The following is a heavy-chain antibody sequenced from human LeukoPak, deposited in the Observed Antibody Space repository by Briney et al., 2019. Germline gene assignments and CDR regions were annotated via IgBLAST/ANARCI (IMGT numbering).Heavy chain of an antibody. J-gene: IGHJ4*02. V-gene: IGHV3-66*01. CDR2: IYSGGST. Sequence: SGGSLRLSCAASGFTVSSNYMSWVRQAPGKGLEWVSVIYSGGSTYYADSVKGRFTISRDNSKNTLYLQMNSLRAEDTAVYYCASSDSKILDYWGQGTLVTVSS. D-gene: IGHD3-22*01. CDR1: GFTVSSNY. CDR3: ASSDSKILDY.